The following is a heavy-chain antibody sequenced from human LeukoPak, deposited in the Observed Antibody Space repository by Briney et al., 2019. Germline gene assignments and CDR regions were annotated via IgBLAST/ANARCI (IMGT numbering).Heavy chain of an antibody. Sequence: PSETLSLTCTVSGGSISSSSHYWGWLRQPPGKGLEWIGSIYYSGSTYYNPSLKSRLTISVDTSKNQFSLKLSSVTAADTAVYYCASGPGGYCSGGSCYHPLLNYWGQGTLVTVSS. CDR1: GGSISSSSHY. V-gene: IGHV4-39*01. CDR3: ASGPGGYCSGGSCYHPLLNY. D-gene: IGHD2-15*01. J-gene: IGHJ4*02. CDR2: IYYSGST.